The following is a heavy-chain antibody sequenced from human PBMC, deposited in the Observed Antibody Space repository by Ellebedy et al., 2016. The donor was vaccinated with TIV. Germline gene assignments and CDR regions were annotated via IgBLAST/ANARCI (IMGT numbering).Heavy chain of an antibody. CDR2: ISSSSSTI. Sequence: GGSLRLSCAASGFTFSSYSMNWVRQAPGKGLEWVSYISSSSSTIYYADSVKGRFTISRDNAKNSLYLQMNGLRAEDAAVYFCAKGTVGSCSGPRCFPLDHWGQGTLVTVSS. CDR1: GFTFSSYS. V-gene: IGHV3-48*04. CDR3: AKGTVGSCSGPRCFPLDH. D-gene: IGHD2-15*01. J-gene: IGHJ4*02.